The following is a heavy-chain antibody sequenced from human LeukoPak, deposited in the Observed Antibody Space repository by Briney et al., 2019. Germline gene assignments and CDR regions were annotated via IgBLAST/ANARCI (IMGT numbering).Heavy chain of an antibody. V-gene: IGHV4-39*01. Sequence: SETLSLTCTVSGGSISSSSYYWGWIRQPPGKGLEWIVSIYYSGSTYYNPSLKSRVTISVDTSKNQFSLKLSSVTAADTAVYYCARRRARSGGDYWGQGTLVTVSS. CDR2: IYYSGST. CDR1: GGSISSSSYY. J-gene: IGHJ4*02. CDR3: ARRRARSGGDY. D-gene: IGHD6-25*01.